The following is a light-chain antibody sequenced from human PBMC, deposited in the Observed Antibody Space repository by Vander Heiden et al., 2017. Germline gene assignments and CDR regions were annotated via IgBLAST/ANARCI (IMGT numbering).Light chain of an antibody. CDR1: SGPSSYA. Sequence: QLVLTQSPSASASLGASVNLTCTLCSGPSSYAIAGQQQQPEKGPQDMMKFNGNGSHSKGDVIPDRFSGSSSGAERYLTSSSLQSEDEADYCYQSWGTGINWVFGGGTKLTVL. V-gene: IGLV4-69*01. CDR3: QSWGTGINWV. J-gene: IGLJ3*02. CDR2: FNGNGSH.